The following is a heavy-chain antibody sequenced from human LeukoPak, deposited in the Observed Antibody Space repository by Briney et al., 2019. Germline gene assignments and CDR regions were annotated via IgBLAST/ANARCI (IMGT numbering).Heavy chain of an antibody. D-gene: IGHD2-2*01. J-gene: IGHJ6*03. Sequence: SETLSLTCTVSRGSISSGNYYWSWIRQPGGKGLEWIGRFHTRGSTNYNPSLKSRVTISVDTSKNQFSLKLSSVTAADTAVYYCARQARIVVVPAAMWGKYYYYYMDVWGKGTTVTICS. CDR3: ARQARIVVVPAAMWGKYYYYYMDV. V-gene: IGHV4-61*02. CDR1: RGSISSGNYY. CDR2: FHTRGST.